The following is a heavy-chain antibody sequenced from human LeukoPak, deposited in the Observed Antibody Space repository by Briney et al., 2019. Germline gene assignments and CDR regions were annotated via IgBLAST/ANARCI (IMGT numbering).Heavy chain of an antibody. Sequence: ASVKVSCKASGYTFTSYDINWVRQATGQGLEWMGWMKPSSGNTGYAQKFQGRVTMTRNTSISTAYMELSSLRSEDTAVYYCARVVSTALYGVVIIPYYYYGMDVWGQGTTVTVSS. CDR1: GYTFTSYD. CDR3: ARVVSTALYGVVIIPYYYYGMDV. CDR2: MKPSSGNT. V-gene: IGHV1-8*01. D-gene: IGHD3-3*01. J-gene: IGHJ6*02.